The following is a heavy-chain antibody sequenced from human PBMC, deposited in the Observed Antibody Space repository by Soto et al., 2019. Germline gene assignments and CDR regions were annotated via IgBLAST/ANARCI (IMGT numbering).Heavy chain of an antibody. J-gene: IGHJ5*02. CDR1: GGSISSGDYY. V-gene: IGHV4-30-4*01. Sequence: QVQLQESGPGLVKPSQTLSLTCTVSGGSISSGDYYWSWIRQPPGKGLEWIGYIYYSGSAYYNPSLQSRLTMSVDTSNNRFSLKLTFVTAADTAMYYCARVLYYGSGTSDLWGQGTLVTVSS. CDR2: IYYSGSA. CDR3: ARVLYYGSGTSDL. D-gene: IGHD3-10*01.